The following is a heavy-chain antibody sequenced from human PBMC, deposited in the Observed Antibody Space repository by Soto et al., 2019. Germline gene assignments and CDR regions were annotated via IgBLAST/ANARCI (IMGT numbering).Heavy chain of an antibody. CDR2: INHSGST. D-gene: IGHD6-13*01. CDR3: ARGPTTSSWVDY. J-gene: IGHJ4*02. Sequence: SETLSLTCAVYGGSFSGYYWSWIRQPPGKGLEWIGEINHSGSTNYNPSLKSRVTISVDTSKNQFSLKLSSVTAADTAVYYCARGPTTSSWVDYWGQGTLVTVSS. V-gene: IGHV4-34*01. CDR1: GGSFSGYY.